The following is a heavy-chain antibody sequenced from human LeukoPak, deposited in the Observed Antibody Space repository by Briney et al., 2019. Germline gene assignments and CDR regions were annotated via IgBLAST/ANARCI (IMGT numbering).Heavy chain of an antibody. V-gene: IGHV4-34*01. CDR1: GGSFSGYY. D-gene: IGHD6-13*01. J-gene: IGHJ6*02. Sequence: SETLSLTCAVYGGSFSGYYWSWIRQPPGKGLEWIGEINHSGSTNYNPSLKSRVTISVDTSKNQFSLKLSSVTAADTAVYYCARVAPRIAPPSYGMDVWGQGTTVTVSS. CDR2: INHSGST. CDR3: ARVAPRIAPPSYGMDV.